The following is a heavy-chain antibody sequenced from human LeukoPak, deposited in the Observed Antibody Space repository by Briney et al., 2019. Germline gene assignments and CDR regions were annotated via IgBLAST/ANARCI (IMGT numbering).Heavy chain of an antibody. J-gene: IGHJ4*02. Sequence: GGSLRLSCAASGFTFSSYAMHWVRQAPGKGLEWVAVISYDGSNKYYADSVKGRFTISRDNSKNTLYLQMNSLRAEDTAAYYCARGTVGIAVAGTSLYFDYWGQGTLVAVSS. CDR1: GFTFSSYA. V-gene: IGHV3-30-3*01. CDR3: ARGTVGIAVAGTSLYFDY. CDR2: ISYDGSNK. D-gene: IGHD6-19*01.